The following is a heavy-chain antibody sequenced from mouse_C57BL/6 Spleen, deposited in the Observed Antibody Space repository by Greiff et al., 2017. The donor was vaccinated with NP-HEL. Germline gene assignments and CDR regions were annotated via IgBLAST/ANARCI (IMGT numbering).Heavy chain of an antibody. D-gene: IGHD6-1*01. CDR3: ARSSVPFYYFDY. CDR2: LSPRSGNT. Sequence: QVQLQQSGAELARPGASVKLSCKASGYTFTSYGISWVKQRTGQGLECIGELSPRSGNTYYNAKFKGKATLTADKSTSTAYMELRSLTSEDSAVYLCARSSVPFYYFDYWGQGTTLTVSS. CDR1: GYTFTSYG. V-gene: IGHV1-81*01. J-gene: IGHJ2*01.